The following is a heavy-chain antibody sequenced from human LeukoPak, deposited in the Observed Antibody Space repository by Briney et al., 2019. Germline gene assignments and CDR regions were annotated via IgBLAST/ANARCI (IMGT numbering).Heavy chain of an antibody. CDR3: ARGMPFDY. D-gene: IGHD2-2*01. CDR1: GGTFSSYA. V-gene: IGHV1-69*05. J-gene: IGHJ4*02. CDR2: IIPIFGTA. Sequence: ASVKVSCKASGGTFSSYAISWVRQAPGQGLEWMGGIIPIFGTANYAQKFQGRVTMTTDTSTSTAYMELRSLRSDDTAVYYCARGMPFDYWGQGTLVTVSS.